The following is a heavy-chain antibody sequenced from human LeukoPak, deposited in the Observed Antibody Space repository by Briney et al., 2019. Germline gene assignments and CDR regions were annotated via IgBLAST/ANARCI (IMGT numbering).Heavy chain of an antibody. V-gene: IGHV3-7*03. CDR1: GFTFSSYW. Sequence: GGSLRLSCAASGFTFSSYWMSWVRQAPGKGLEWVANIKQDGSEKYYVDSVEGRFTISRDNAKNSLYLQMNSLRAEDTAVYYCARRPFCGDSYYFDYWGQGTLVTVSS. J-gene: IGHJ4*02. CDR2: IKQDGSEK. CDR3: ARRPFCGDSYYFDY. D-gene: IGHD4-17*01.